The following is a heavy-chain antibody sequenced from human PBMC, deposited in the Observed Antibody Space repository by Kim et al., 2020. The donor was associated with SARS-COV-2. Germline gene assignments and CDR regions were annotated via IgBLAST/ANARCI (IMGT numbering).Heavy chain of an antibody. V-gene: IGHV3-23*01. J-gene: IGHJ4*02. CDR2: IGITGGNT. CDR1: GFTFTSYA. D-gene: IGHD2-2*01. Sequence: GGSLRLSCEASGFTFTSYAMTWVRQAPGKGLEWVASIGITGGNTYYADSVKGRFTISRDNSRDTLFLHMNSLRAEDTAVYYCRKRTSGAWPFDYWGQGTLVTFSS. CDR3: RKRTSGAWPFDY.